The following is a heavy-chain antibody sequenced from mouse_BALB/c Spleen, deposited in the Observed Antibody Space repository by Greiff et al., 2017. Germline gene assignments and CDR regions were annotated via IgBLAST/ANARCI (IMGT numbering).Heavy chain of an antibody. J-gene: IGHJ4*01. CDR1: GFTLSSFG. CDR3: ARYDYYAMDY. V-gene: IGHV5-17*02. CDR2: ISSGSSTI. Sequence: EVKLMESGGGLVQPGGSRKLSCAASGFTLSSFGMHWVRQAPEKGLEWVAYISSGSSTIYYADTVKGRFTISRDNPKNTLFLQMTSLRSEDTAMYYCARYDYYAMDYWGQGTSVTVSS.